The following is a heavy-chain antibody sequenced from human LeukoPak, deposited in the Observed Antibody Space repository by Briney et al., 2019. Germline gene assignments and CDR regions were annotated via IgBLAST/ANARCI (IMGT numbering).Heavy chain of an antibody. J-gene: IGHJ5*02. CDR2: ISGGGGST. V-gene: IGHV3-43*02. Sequence: GGSLRLSCAASGFTFDDYAMHWVRQAPGKGLEWVALISGGGGSTYYAESVKGRFTISRDNNKNSLYLQRNSLRTEDTAFYYCAKDLGPRGAAWFDPWGQGTLVTVSS. CDR3: AKDLGPRGAAWFDP. CDR1: GFTFDDYA. D-gene: IGHD4/OR15-4a*01.